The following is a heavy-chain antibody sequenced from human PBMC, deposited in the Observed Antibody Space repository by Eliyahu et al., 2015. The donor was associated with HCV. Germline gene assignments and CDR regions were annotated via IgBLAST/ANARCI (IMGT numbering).Heavy chain of an antibody. CDR2: INWNGGST. J-gene: IGHJ4*02. V-gene: IGHV3-20*04. CDR3: ARAGGIDAIPYYFDY. D-gene: IGHD3-16*01. Sequence: EVQLVESGGGVVRPGGSLRLSCAASGFXFXDYGXXWVRQAPGKGLEWVSGINWNGGSTGYADSVKGRFTISRDNAKNSLYLQMNSLRAEDTALYYCARAGGIDAIPYYFDYWGQGTLVTVSS. CDR1: GFXFXDYG.